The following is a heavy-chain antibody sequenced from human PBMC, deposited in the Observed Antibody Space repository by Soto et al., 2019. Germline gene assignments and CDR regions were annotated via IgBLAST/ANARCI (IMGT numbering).Heavy chain of an antibody. Sequence: PGGSLRLSCAGSGFTFSSYSMHWVRQAPGTGMEREAFISYDGSDMYYGDSVKCRFTISRDNSNDTLYLQMNSLRAEDTAVYYFAVGGTVDYYGMDVWGQGTTVTVSS. D-gene: IGHD1-26*01. CDR3: AVGGTVDYYGMDV. V-gene: IGHV3-33*08. J-gene: IGHJ6*02. CDR2: ISYDGSDM. CDR1: GFTFSSYS.